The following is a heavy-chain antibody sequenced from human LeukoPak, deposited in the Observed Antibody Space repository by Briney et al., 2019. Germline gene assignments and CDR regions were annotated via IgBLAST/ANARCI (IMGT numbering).Heavy chain of an antibody. CDR3: AKFPPSLVDAAMAVDY. V-gene: IGHV3-23*01. J-gene: IGHJ4*02. Sequence: PGGSLRLSCAASGFTFSSYVMSWVRQAPGKGLEWVSAISGSGGSTYYADSVKGRFTISRDNSKNTLYLQMNSLRAEDTAVYNCAKFPPSLVDAAMAVDYWGQGTLVTVSS. CDR2: ISGSGGST. D-gene: IGHD5-18*01. CDR1: GFTFSSYV.